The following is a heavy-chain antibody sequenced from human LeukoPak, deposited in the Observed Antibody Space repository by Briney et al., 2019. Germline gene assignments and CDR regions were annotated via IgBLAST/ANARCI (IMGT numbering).Heavy chain of an antibody. CDR1: GFTFSSYA. V-gene: IGHV3-30-3*01. Sequence: PGGSLRLSCAASGFTFSSYAMHWVRQAPGKGLEWVAVISYDGSNKYYADSVKGRFTISRDNSKNTLYLQMNSLRAEDTAVYYCARDPAHYDSSGYLVYWGQGTLVTVSS. CDR3: ARDPAHYDSSGYLVY. D-gene: IGHD3-22*01. J-gene: IGHJ4*02. CDR2: ISYDGSNK.